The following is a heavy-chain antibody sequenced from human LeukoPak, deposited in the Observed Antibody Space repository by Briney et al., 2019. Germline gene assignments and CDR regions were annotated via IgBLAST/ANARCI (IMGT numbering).Heavy chain of an antibody. D-gene: IGHD3-22*01. CDR2: LYSGGDT. J-gene: IGHJ4*02. V-gene: IGHV3-66*02. CDR1: GFIVSSNY. Sequence: GGSLRLSCAASGFIVSSNYMSWVRQAPGKGLEWVSVLYSGGDTYYADSVKGRFTFSRDNSKSTLYLQMNSLRAEDTAVYYCAREYYYDRSGYLFDYWGQGTLVTVSS. CDR3: AREYYYDRSGYLFDY.